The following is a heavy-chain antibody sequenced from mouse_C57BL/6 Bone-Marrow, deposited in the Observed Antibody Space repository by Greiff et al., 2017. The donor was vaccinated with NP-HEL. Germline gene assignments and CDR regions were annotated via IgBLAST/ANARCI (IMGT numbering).Heavy chain of an antibody. J-gene: IGHJ2*01. D-gene: IGHD3-2*02. CDR1: GFTFSDYY. CDR3: ARGDSSGSDY. CDR2: INYDGSST. V-gene: IGHV5-16*01. Sequence: EVMLVESEGGLVQPGSSMKLSCTASGFTFSDYYMAWVRQVPEKGLEWVANINYDGSSTYYLDSLKSRFIISRDNAKNILYLQMSRLKAEDTATYYCARGDSSGSDYWGQGTTLTVSS.